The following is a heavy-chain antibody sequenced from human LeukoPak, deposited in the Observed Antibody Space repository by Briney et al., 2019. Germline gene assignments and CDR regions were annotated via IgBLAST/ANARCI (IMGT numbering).Heavy chain of an antibody. CDR1: GYTFTSYY. CDR2: INPSGGST. V-gene: IGHV1-46*01. Sequence: ASVKVSCKASGYTFTSYYMHWVRQAPGQGLEWMGIINPSGGSTSYAQKFQGRVTMTRDTSTSTVYMELSSLRPEDSAVYYCAKNPTTHNYVTGGGGGFDPWGQGTLVTVSS. D-gene: IGHD4-11*01. J-gene: IGHJ5*02. CDR3: AKNPTTHNYVTGGGGGFDP.